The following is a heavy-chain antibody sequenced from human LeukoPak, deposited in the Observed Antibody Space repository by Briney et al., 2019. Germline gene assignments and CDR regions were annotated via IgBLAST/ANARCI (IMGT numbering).Heavy chain of an antibody. CDR2: IWYDGSNK. CDR1: GFTFSGYG. CDR3: ARTLVGYSSSSPFDY. J-gene: IGHJ4*02. D-gene: IGHD6-6*01. V-gene: IGHV3-33*01. Sequence: GGSLSLSCAASGFTFSGYGRQGVRQAPGKGLEWVAVIWYDGSNKYYADSVKGRFTISRDNSKNTLYLQKDSLRAEDTAVYYCARTLVGYSSSSPFDYWGQGTLVTVSS.